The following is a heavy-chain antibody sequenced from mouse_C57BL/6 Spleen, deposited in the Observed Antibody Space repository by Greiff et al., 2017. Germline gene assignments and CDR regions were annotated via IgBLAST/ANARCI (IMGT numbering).Heavy chain of an antibody. J-gene: IGHJ4*01. V-gene: IGHV1-82*01. D-gene: IGHD2-4*01. Sequence: VQGVESGPELVKPGASVKISCKASGYAFSSSWMNWVKQRPGKGLEWIGRIYPGDGDTNYNGKFKGKATLTADKSSSTAYMQLSSLTSEDSAVYFCARGYDYDGGYAMDYWGQGTSVTVSS. CDR1: GYAFSSSW. CDR2: IYPGDGDT. CDR3: ARGYDYDGGYAMDY.